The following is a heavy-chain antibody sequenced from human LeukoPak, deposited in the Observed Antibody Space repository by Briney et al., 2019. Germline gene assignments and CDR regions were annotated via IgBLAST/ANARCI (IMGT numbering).Heavy chain of an antibody. D-gene: IGHD6-19*01. CDR2: ISAGGVT. J-gene: IGHJ4*02. CDR1: GSTFSYCP. V-gene: IGHV3-23*01. Sequence: GGSLRLSCATSGSTFSYCPMTWVRQAPGEGLEWVSAISAGGVTYYADSVKGRFTISRDNSNNTLYLQMNSLKTEDTAVYYCTTDSVAGTNDYWGQGTLVTVSS. CDR3: TTDSVAGTNDY.